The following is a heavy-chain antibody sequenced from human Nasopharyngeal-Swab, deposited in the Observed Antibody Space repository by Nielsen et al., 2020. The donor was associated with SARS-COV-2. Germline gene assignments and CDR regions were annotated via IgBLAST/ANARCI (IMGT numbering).Heavy chain of an antibody. D-gene: IGHD6-13*01. CDR3: ARAQGSSCYTYYYYYGCDG. V-gene: IGHV3-30-3*01. CDR1: GSTFSSYT. CDR2: ISYDGSKK. J-gene: IGHJ6*02. Sequence: GESLKISCAASGSTFSSYTMHWVRQAPGKGLEWVAVISYDGSKKYYADSVKGRFTISRDNSKNTLYLQMNSLRAEDTAVYYCARAQGSSCYTYYYYYGCDGWGRGTTVTVSS.